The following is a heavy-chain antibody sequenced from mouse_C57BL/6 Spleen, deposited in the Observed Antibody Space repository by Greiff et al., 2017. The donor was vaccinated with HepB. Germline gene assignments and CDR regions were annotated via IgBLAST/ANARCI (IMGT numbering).Heavy chain of an antibody. J-gene: IGHJ2*01. Sequence: VQLQQSGPELVKPGASVKISCKASGYAFSSSWMNWVKQRPGKGLEWIGRIYPGDGDTNYNGKFKGKATLTADKSSSTAYMQLSSLTSEDSAVYFCARGNYGSSGYWGQGTTLTVSS. D-gene: IGHD1-1*01. CDR2: IYPGDGDT. CDR1: GYAFSSSW. CDR3: ARGNYGSSGY. V-gene: IGHV1-82*01.